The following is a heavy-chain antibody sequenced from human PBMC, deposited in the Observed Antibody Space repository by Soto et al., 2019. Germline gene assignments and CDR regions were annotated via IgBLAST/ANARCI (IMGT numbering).Heavy chain of an antibody. CDR2: ISTSIDAT. J-gene: IGHJ4*02. D-gene: IGHD6-6*01. Sequence: PVGSLRLSCAASGFAFSNYAMHWVRQAPGKGLEWVSSISTSIDATYYADSVKGRFTISRDDSKNTLYLQMNSLRAEDSAVYYCAKDRTVAARNFDCWGQGTQVTVSS. V-gene: IGHV3-23*01. CDR3: AKDRTVAARNFDC. CDR1: GFAFSNYA.